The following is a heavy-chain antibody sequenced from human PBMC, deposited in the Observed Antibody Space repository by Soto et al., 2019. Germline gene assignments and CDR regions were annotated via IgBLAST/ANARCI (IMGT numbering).Heavy chain of an antibody. D-gene: IGHD3-10*01. V-gene: IGHV1-8*01. CDR2: MNPNSGNT. CDR1: GYTFTSYD. CDR3: ARGRRPRGNYYGMDV. J-gene: IGHJ6*02. Sequence: QVQLVQSGAEVKKPGASVKVSCKASGYTFTSYDINWVRQATGQGLEWMGWMNPNSGNTGYAQKFQGRVTMTRNTSISTDYMQLTSLRSEDTAVYYCARGRRPRGNYYGMDVWGHGTTVTVSS.